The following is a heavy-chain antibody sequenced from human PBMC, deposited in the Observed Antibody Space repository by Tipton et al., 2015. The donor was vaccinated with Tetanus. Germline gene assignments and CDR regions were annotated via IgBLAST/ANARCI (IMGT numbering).Heavy chain of an antibody. CDR3: ARSADNWFDP. CDR1: GGSLSSGTFY. J-gene: IGHJ5*02. Sequence: LRLSCTVSGGSLSSGTFYWDWIRQAPGKGLEWIGNVYYNGNTLENPSLKGRVTLSLDKSKNQFSPKLTSVTAADTAVYFCARSADNWFDPWGQGTLVTVSS. V-gene: IGHV4-39*01. CDR2: VYYNGNT.